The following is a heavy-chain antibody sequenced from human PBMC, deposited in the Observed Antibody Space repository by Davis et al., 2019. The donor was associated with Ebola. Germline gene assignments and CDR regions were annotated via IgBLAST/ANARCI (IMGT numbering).Heavy chain of an antibody. Sequence: PGGSLRLSCEASGFTFSSYAVCWVRQAPGKGLEYVLAISSNGGSIYYADSVKGRFTISRDQSKNTLYLQMGSLRAEDMAVYYCARISAGLFDYWGPGTLVTVSS. CDR2: ISSNGGSI. CDR1: GFTFSSYA. D-gene: IGHD6-13*01. J-gene: IGHJ4*02. CDR3: ARISAGLFDY. V-gene: IGHV3-64*02.